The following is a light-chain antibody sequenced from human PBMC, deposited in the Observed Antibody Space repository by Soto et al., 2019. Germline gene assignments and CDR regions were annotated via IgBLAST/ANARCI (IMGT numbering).Light chain of an antibody. CDR3: QQYSDSPPLFT. J-gene: IGKJ3*01. CDR2: WAS. Sequence: PDSLAVSLGXXXXXNXXXXXXXXXXSYNXXXXXWXQQKPGQPPKLLIYWASTRESGVPDRFSGSGSGTDFTLTISSLQAEDVAVYYCQQYSDSPPLFTFGPGTKVNI. V-gene: IGKV4-1*01. CDR1: XXXXXXSYNXXX.